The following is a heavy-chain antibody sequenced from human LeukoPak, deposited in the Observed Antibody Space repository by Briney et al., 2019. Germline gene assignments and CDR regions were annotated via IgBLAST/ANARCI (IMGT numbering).Heavy chain of an antibody. CDR3: ARDGMGGIKALDI. CDR2: ISYDGSNE. D-gene: IGHD3-16*01. CDR1: GFTFSSYT. V-gene: IGHV3-30-3*01. J-gene: IGHJ3*02. Sequence: PGRSLRLSCAASGFTFSSYTMHWVRQAPGKGLECVAVISYDGSNEYYANSVKGRITISRDNAKNSLYLQMNSLRAEDTAVYYCARDGMGGIKALDIWGQGTMVTVSS.